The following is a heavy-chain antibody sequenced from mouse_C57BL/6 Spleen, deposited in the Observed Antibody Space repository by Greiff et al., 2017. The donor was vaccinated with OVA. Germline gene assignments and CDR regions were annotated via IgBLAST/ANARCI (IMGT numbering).Heavy chain of an antibody. CDR1: GFTFSNYW. J-gene: IGHJ4*01. CDR2: IRLKSGNYAT. CDR3: TPYDAMDY. V-gene: IGHV6-3*01. Sequence: EVKLQQSGGGLVQPGGSMKLSCVASGFTFSNYWMNWVRQSPEQGLEWVAQIRLKSGNYATHYADSVKGKFTISRDDSKSSVYLQMNKVKAEDTEIYYCTPYDAMDYWGQGTSVTVSS.